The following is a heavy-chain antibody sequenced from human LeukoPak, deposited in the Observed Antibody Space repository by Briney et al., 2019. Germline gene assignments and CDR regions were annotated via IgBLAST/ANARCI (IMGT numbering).Heavy chain of an antibody. D-gene: IGHD5-12*01. Sequence: SVKVSCKASGGTFSSYAISWVRQAPGQGLEWMGGIIPIFGTANYAQKFQGRVTITADESTSTAYMELRSLRSDDTAVYYCARYYSSYDWGEDFDYWGQGTLVTVSS. J-gene: IGHJ4*02. CDR2: IIPIFGTA. V-gene: IGHV1-69*13. CDR1: GGTFSSYA. CDR3: ARYYSSYDWGEDFDY.